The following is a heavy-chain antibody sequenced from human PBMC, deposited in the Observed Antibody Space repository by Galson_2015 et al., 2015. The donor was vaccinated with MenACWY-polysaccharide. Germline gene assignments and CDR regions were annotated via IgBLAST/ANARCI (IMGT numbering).Heavy chain of an antibody. V-gene: IGHV4-4*02. Sequence: SETLSLTCAVSGGSISSSYWWTWVRQPPGKGLEWIGEIYHDGRTAYIPSLKSRITVLLDKAKNQVSLRLISVTAADTAVYYCAKRPIRASGGGLDVWGQGTTVTVS. CDR3: AKRPIRASGGGLDV. CDR2: IYHDGRT. D-gene: IGHD3-10*01. J-gene: IGHJ6*02. CDR1: GGSISSSYW.